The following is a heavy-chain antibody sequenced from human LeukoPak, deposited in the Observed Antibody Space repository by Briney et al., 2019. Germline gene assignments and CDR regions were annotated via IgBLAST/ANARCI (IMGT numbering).Heavy chain of an antibody. CDR2: ISSSSTYI. J-gene: IGHJ4*02. D-gene: IGHD3-10*01. CDR3: AREGRSSQFDY. CDR1: GFIFSSYS. V-gene: IGHV3-21*04. Sequence: GSLRLSCAASGFIFSSYSMNWVRQAPGKGLEWVSSISSSSTYIYYADSVKGRFTISRDNAKNSLYLQMNSLRAEDTALYYCAREGRSSQFDYWGQGTLVTVSS.